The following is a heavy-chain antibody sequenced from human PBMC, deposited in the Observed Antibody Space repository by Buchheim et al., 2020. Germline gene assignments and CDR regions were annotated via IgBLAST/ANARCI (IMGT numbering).Heavy chain of an antibody. CDR2: MYYSGST. J-gene: IGHJ6*02. D-gene: IGHD3-22*01. Sequence: QVQLQESGPGLVKPSETLSLTCAVSGVSISNYHWTWIRQPPGKGLEWIGYMYYSGSTNYNPSLKSRVTISVDTSKNQFSLKLSSVTAADTAVYYCARSSRYFDSGGYSYYAMDVWGQGTT. CDR3: ARSSRYFDSGGYSYYAMDV. V-gene: IGHV4-59*01. CDR1: GVSISNYH.